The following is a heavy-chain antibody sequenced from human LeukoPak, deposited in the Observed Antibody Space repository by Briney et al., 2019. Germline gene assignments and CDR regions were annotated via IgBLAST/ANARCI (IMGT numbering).Heavy chain of an antibody. CDR3: ARSIFGATSNPYYFDY. V-gene: IGHV4-59*08. J-gene: IGHJ4*02. D-gene: IGHD3-3*01. CDR1: GGSISTHY. CDR2: IYSSGST. Sequence: SETLSLTCTVSGGSISTHYWSWIRQPPGKGLEYIGFIYSSGSTNYNPSLKRRVTMSLDTSKNQFPPKLSSVTAADTAVYYCARSIFGATSNPYYFDYWGQGTLVTVFS.